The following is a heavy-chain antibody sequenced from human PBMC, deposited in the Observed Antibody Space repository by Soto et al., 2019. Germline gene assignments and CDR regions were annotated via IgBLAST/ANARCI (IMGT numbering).Heavy chain of an antibody. J-gene: IGHJ4*02. D-gene: IGHD5-12*01. V-gene: IGHV3-23*01. CDR1: GFSFNSYA. Sequence: EVQLLESGGGLIQPGGSLRLSCSASGFSFNSYAMMWVLQAPGKGLEWVSDISGSGGSSYFAESAKGRFTISRDNSKNMLYLEMNSLRAEDTARYFCAKGSIEYSASVDYWGQGTLVIVSS. CDR3: AKGSIEYSASVDY. CDR2: ISGSGGSS.